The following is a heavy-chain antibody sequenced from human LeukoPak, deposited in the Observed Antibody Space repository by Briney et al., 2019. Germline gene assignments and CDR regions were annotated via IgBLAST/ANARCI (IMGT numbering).Heavy chain of an antibody. CDR1: GGSFSGYY. V-gene: IGHV4-34*01. J-gene: IGHJ5*02. D-gene: IGHD6-13*01. CDR3: ARGYQLVQGWFDP. CDR2: INHSGST. Sequence: MTSETLSLTCAVYGGSFSGYYWSWIRQPPGKGLEWIGEINHSGSTNYNPSLKSRVTISADTSKNQFSLKLSSVTAADTAVYYCARGYQLVQGWFDPWGQGTLVTVSS.